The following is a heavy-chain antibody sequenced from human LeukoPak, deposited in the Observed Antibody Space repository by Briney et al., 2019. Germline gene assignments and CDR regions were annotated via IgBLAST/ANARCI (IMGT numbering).Heavy chain of an antibody. J-gene: IGHJ5*02. V-gene: IGHV4-61*02. Sequence: PSQTLSLTCTVSGGSISSGDYYWSWIRQPAGKGLEWIGRIYTSGSTNYNPSLKSRVTISVDTSKNQFSLKLSSVTAADTAVYYCARARYNWNGNWFDPWGQGTLVTVSS. D-gene: IGHD1-1*01. CDR2: IYTSGST. CDR3: ARARYNWNGNWFDP. CDR1: GGSISSGDYY.